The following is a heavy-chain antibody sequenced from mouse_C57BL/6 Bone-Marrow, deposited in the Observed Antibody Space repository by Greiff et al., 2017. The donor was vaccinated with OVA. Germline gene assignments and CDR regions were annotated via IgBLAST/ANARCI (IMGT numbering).Heavy chain of an antibody. J-gene: IGHJ4*01. D-gene: IGHD1-1*02. V-gene: IGHV1-64*01. CDR1: GYTFTSYW. CDR3: AREGGYGLYAMDD. Sequence: QVQLKQSGAELVRPGTSVKLSCKASGYTFTSYWMHWVKQRPGQGLEWIGMIHPNSGSTNYNEKFKSKATLTVDKSSSTAYMQLSSLTSEDSAVYYCAREGGYGLYAMDDWGQGTSVTVSS. CDR2: IHPNSGST.